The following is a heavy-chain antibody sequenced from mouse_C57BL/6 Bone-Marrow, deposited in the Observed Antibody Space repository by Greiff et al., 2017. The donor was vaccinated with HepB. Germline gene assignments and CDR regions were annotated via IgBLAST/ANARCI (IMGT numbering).Heavy chain of an antibody. CDR2: IDPANGNT. J-gene: IGHJ3*01. Sequence: VQLQQSVAELVRPGASVKLSCTASGFNIKNTYMHWVKQRPEQGLEWIGRIDPANGNTKYAPKFQGKATITADPSSNTACLQLSSLTSEDTAIYYCARSDSSGPAWFAYWGQGTLVTVSA. V-gene: IGHV14-3*01. D-gene: IGHD3-2*02. CDR1: GFNIKNTY. CDR3: ARSDSSGPAWFAY.